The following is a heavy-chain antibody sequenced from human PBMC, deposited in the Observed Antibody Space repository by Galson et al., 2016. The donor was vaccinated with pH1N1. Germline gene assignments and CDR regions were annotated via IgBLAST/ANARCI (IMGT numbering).Heavy chain of an antibody. D-gene: IGHD4-17*01. CDR2: ISGTGDNT. CDR3: AKVDRDDFGDYALDY. V-gene: IGHV3-23*01. CDR1: VFTFTNYA. Sequence: RLSCAASVFTFTNYAMTWVRRAQGKGLEWVSDISGTGDNTRYADSVKGRFTISRDNSSNTLFLQMNSLRPEETAVYYCAKVDRDDFGDYALDYWGQGTLVTVSS. J-gene: IGHJ4*02.